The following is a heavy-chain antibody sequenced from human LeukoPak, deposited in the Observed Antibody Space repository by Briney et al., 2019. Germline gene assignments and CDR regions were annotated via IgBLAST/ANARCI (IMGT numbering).Heavy chain of an antibody. CDR2: ISGSGGST. Sequence: PGGSLRLSCAASGLTFSNYAMNWVRQAPGRGLEWVSAISGSGGSTYYADSVKGRFTISRDNSKNTLYLQMNSLRAEDTAVYYCAKDLAGSGSYSFDYWGQGTLVTVSS. V-gene: IGHV3-23*01. D-gene: IGHD1-26*01. CDR3: AKDLAGSGSYSFDY. CDR1: GLTFSNYA. J-gene: IGHJ4*02.